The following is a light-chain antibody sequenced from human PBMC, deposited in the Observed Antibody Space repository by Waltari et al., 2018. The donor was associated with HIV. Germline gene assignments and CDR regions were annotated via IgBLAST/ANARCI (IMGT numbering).Light chain of an antibody. J-gene: IGKJ2*01. CDR1: ETINTNY. CDR2: DTS. CDR3: QQYEPSPPMYT. V-gene: IGKV3-20*01. Sequence: DTVLTQSPGTLSLSPGDSVTLSCTASETINTNYLAWYQQLAGLPPRLLIYDTSSRATGIPDRFIGSGSGTDFTLTISRLEPEDVALYFCQQYEPSPPMYTFGQGTRLEV.